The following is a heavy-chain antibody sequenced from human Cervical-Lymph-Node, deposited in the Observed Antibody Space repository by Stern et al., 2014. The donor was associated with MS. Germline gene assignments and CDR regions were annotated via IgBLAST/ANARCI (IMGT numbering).Heavy chain of an antibody. J-gene: IGHJ6*02. V-gene: IGHV3-23*04. D-gene: IGHD6-19*01. CDR3: AKGKTVTGTGYGVDV. CDR1: RFTFSDYA. Sequence: EVQLVESGGGLVQPGGSLRLSCAASRFTFSDYAMTWVRPAPGKGLEWDSSISGSGGNTFYADSVKGRFTISRDNSRNIVSLQMSGLGADDTAVYYCAKGKTVTGTGYGVDVWGQGTTVTVSS. CDR2: ISGSGGNT.